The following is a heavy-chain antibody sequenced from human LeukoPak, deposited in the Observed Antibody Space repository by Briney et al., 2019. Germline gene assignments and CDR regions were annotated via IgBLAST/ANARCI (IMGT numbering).Heavy chain of an antibody. CDR3: ARVWNDYGDYVPDY. J-gene: IGHJ4*02. CDR2: IYYSGST. V-gene: IGHV4-31*03. CDR1: GGSISSGGYY. D-gene: IGHD4-17*01. Sequence: PSQTLSLTCTVSGGSISSGGYYWSWIRQHPGKGLEWIGYIYYSGSTYYNPSLKSRVTISVDTSKNQFSLKLSSVPAAETSVYYCARVWNDYGDYVPDYWGQGPLVTVSS.